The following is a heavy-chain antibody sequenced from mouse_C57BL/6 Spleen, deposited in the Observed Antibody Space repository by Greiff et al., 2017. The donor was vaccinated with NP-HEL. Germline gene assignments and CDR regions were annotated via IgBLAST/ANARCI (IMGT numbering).Heavy chain of an antibody. Sequence: VQLQQPGAELVRPGSSVKLSCKASGYTFTSYWMDWVKQRPGQGLEWIGNIYPSDSETHYNQKFKDKATLTVDKSSSTAYMQLSSLTSEDSAVYYCARESLEYVSSFAYWGQGTLVTVSA. CDR3: ARESLEYVSSFAY. CDR1: GYTFTSYW. D-gene: IGHD1-1*01. CDR2: IYPSDSET. V-gene: IGHV1-61*01. J-gene: IGHJ3*01.